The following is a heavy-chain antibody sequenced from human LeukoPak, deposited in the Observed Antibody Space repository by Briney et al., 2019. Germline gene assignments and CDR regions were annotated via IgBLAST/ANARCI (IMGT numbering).Heavy chain of an antibody. V-gene: IGHV1-69*01. Sequence: SVKVSCKASGGTFSSYAISWVRQAPGQGLEWMGGIIPIFGTANYAQKFQGRVTITADESTSTAYMELSSLRSEDTAVYYCARTPSIVVAPPLVSFDIWGQGTMVTVSS. D-gene: IGHD3-22*01. CDR3: ARTPSIVVAPPLVSFDI. CDR2: IIPIFGTA. J-gene: IGHJ3*02. CDR1: GGTFSSYA.